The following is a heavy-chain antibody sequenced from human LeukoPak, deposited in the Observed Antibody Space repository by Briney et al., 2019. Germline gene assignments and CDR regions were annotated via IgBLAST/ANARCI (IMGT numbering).Heavy chain of an antibody. CDR2: ISSSSSYI. V-gene: IGHV3-21*01. J-gene: IGHJ5*02. CDR3: ARVGGYSSSFDFNRWRWFDP. CDR1: GFTFSSYS. Sequence: GGSLRLSCAASGFTFSSYSMNWVRQAPGKGLEWVSSISSSSSYIYYADSVKGRFTISRDNAKNSLYLQMNSLRAEDTAVYYCARVGGYSSSFDFNRWRWFDPWGQGTLVTVSS. D-gene: IGHD6-6*01.